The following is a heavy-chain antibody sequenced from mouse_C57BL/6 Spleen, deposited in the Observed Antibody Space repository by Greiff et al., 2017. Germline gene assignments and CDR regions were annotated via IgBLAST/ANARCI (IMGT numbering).Heavy chain of an antibody. CDR2: IYPGDGDT. D-gene: IGHD1-1*01. CDR1: GYAFSSSW. J-gene: IGHJ1*03. V-gene: IGHV1-82*01. Sequence: VQLQQSGPELVKPGASVKISCKASGYAFSSSWMHWVKQRPGKGLEWIGRIYPGDGDTNYNGKFKGKATLTADKSSSTAYMQLSSLTSEDSAVYFCARPNYYGSSYGYFDVWGTGTTVTVSS. CDR3: ARPNYYGSSYGYFDV.